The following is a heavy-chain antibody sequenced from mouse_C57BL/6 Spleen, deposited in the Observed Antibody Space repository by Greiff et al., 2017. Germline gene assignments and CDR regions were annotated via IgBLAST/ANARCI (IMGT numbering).Heavy chain of an antibody. J-gene: IGHJ2*01. CDR1: GYTFTSYW. Sequence: QVQLQQPGAELVMPGASVKLSCKASGYTFTSYWMHWVKQRPGQGLEWIGEIDPSDSYTNYNQKFKGKSTLTVDKSSSTAYMQLSSLTSEDSAVYYCARGAPTTGYFDFWGPGTTLTVSS. D-gene: IGHD1-1*01. CDR2: IDPSDSYT. V-gene: IGHV1-69*01. CDR3: ARGAPTTGYFDF.